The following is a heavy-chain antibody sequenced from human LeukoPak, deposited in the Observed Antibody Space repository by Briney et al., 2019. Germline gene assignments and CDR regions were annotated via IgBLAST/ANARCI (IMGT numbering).Heavy chain of an antibody. D-gene: IGHD5-12*01. CDR1: GYTFTNNF. J-gene: IGHJ5*02. CDR3: ARDNSVGDSAWWFDP. CDR2: INPSGDNT. Sequence: ASVKVSCEASGYTFTNNFMHWVRQAPGQGLEWMGIINPSGDNTWYAQKFQGRVTMTRDMATSTDYMEVSSLRSEDTAVYYCARDNSVGDSAWWFDPWGQGTLVTVSS. V-gene: IGHV1-46*01.